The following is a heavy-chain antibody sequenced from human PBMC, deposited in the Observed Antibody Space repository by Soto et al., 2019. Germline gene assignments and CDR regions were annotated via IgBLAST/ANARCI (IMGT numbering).Heavy chain of an antibody. J-gene: IGHJ6*02. CDR2: IIPIFGTA. Sequence: QVQLVQSGAEVKKPGSSVKVSCKASGGTFSSYAISWVRQAPGQGLEWMGGIIPIFGTANYAQKFQGRVTMSAEESTCTAYMGLSSLRSEDTAVYYCARDEGGVHWTDVLPYGMDVWGQVTTVTVAS. CDR3: ARDEGGVHWTDVLPYGMDV. V-gene: IGHV1-69*12. D-gene: IGHD1-1*01. CDR1: GGTFSSYA.